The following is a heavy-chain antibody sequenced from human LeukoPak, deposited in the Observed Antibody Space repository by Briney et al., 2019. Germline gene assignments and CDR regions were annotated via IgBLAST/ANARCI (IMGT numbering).Heavy chain of an antibody. V-gene: IGHV3-48*01. Sequence: PGGSLRLSCTASGFTFNSYNMTWVRQAPGKGLEWISYISTSSDTVYYADSVKGRFTISRDNARKSLYVQMNSLRAEDTAVYYCARGTTGFDYWGQGILVTVSP. J-gene: IGHJ4*02. CDR2: ISTSSDTV. D-gene: IGHD2-8*02. CDR3: ARGTTGFDY. CDR1: GFTFNSYN.